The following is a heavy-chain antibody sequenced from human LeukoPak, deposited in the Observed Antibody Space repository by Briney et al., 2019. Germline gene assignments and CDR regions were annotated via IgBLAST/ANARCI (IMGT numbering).Heavy chain of an antibody. D-gene: IGHD2-15*01. CDR1: GGSFISEA. Sequence: SVKVSCKAFGGSFISEAISWVRQAPGQGLQWMGGIIPIFGTANYAQKFQGRVTITTDESTSTAYMEVSSLRSEDTAVYYCGKKAGDCGGGSCYSIDYWGQGTLVTVSS. CDR2: IIPIFGTA. V-gene: IGHV1-69*05. J-gene: IGHJ4*02. CDR3: GKKAGDCGGGSCYSIDY.